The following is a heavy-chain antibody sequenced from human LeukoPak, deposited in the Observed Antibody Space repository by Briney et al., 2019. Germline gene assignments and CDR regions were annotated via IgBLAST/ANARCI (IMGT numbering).Heavy chain of an antibody. CDR3: TRRSYCSGGSCYLDY. Sequence: GGSLRLSCAVSGFTFSSYGMSWVRQAPGKGLEWVSAISGSGLSTYYADSVKGRFTISRDNSKNTLYLQMNSLRAEETAVYYCTRRSYCSGGSCYLDYWGQGTLVTVSS. CDR2: ISGSGLST. CDR1: GFTFSSYG. J-gene: IGHJ4*02. D-gene: IGHD2-15*01. V-gene: IGHV3-23*01.